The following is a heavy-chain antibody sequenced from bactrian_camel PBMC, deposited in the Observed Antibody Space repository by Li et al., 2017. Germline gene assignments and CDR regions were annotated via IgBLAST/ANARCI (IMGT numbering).Heavy chain of an antibody. J-gene: IGHJ4*01. CDR3: AADFWGVGRCEYRF. CDR1: GYTYTYC. D-gene: IGHD5*01. Sequence: QVQLVESGGGSVQAGGSLRLSCAASGYTYTYCMAWFRQAPGKEREGVATIDSRGSTTYADFVKGRFTVSKDSPEKILYLQMNNLEPEDTAMYYCAADFWGVGRCEYRFWGQGTQVTVS. V-gene: IGHV3S53*01. CDR2: IDSRGST.